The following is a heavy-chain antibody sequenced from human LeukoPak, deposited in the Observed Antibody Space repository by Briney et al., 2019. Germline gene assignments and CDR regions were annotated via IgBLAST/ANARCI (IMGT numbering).Heavy chain of an antibody. D-gene: IGHD2-15*01. CDR1: GFTFSSYA. V-gene: IGHV3-30-3*01. Sequence: PGRSLRLSCAASGFTFSSYAMHWVRQAPGKGLEWVAVISYDGSNKYYADSVKGRFTISRDNSKNTLYLQMNSLRAEDTAVYYCARFSIGGYNYGMDVWGQGTTVTVSS. CDR3: ARFSIGGYNYGMDV. J-gene: IGHJ6*02. CDR2: ISYDGSNK.